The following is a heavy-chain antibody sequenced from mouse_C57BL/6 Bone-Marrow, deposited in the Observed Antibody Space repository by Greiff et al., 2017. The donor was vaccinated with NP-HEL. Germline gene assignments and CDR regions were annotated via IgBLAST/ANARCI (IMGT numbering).Heavy chain of an antibody. CDR2: ISSGGDYI. Sequence: EVKLMESGEGLVKPGGSLKLSCAASGFTFSSYAMSWVRQTPEKRLEWVAYISSGGDYIYYADTVKGRFTISRDNARNTLYLQMSSLKSEDTAMYYCTRERRGFAYWGQGTLVTVSA. CDR1: GFTFSSYA. J-gene: IGHJ3*01. V-gene: IGHV5-9-1*02. CDR3: TRERRGFAY.